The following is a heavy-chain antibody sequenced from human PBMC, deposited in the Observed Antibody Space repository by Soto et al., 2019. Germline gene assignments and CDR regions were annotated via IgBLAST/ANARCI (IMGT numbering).Heavy chain of an antibody. CDR3: ARGRGYSDGIDY. CDR1: GYTFTSLD. Sequence: ASVKVSCKASGYTFTSLDINWVRQATGQGLEWMGWMNPNSGSTGSAQKFQGRVAMTRDTPINTAYMELSSLRSDDTAVYYCARGRGYSDGIDYWGQGTLVTVSS. CDR2: MNPNSGST. D-gene: IGHD2-15*01. V-gene: IGHV1-8*01. J-gene: IGHJ4*02.